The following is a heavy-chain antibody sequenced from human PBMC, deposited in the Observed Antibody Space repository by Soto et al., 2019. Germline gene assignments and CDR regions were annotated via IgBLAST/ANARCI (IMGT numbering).Heavy chain of an antibody. D-gene: IGHD3-3*01. CDR3: AKEQLALNYYFWSGFGPRDFDY. CDR2: ISGSGAIT. CDR1: GFTFSTYA. Sequence: PGGSLRLSCAASGFTFSTYAMTWFRQAPVKGLEWVSGISGSGAITSYADSVKGRFTVSRDNSKNTLYLQMNSLRAEDTAVYYCAKEQLALNYYFWSGFGPRDFDYWGQGTLVTVSS. V-gene: IGHV3-23*01. J-gene: IGHJ4*02.